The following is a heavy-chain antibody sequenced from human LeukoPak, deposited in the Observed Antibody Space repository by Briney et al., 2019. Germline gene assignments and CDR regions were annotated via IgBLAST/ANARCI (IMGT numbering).Heavy chain of an antibody. CDR1: GFTFSDAW. CDR3: PTWTYGRT. Sequence: PGGSLRLSCAASGFTFSDAWMSWVRQAPGKGLEWVGRIKSKTDGRTTDYAAPVKGRFPISRDDSINTLYLQMNSLKTEDTAVYYCPTWTYGRTWGQGTLVPVSS. J-gene: IGHJ4*02. D-gene: IGHD2-15*01. CDR2: IKSKTDGRTT. V-gene: IGHV3-15*01.